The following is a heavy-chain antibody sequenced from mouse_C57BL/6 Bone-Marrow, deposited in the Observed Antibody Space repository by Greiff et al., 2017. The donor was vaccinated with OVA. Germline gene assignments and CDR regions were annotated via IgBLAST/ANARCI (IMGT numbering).Heavy chain of an antibody. CDR3: ASSYYYGSSRSWFAY. Sequence: VQLQQSGAELVRPGTSVKVSCKASGYAFTNYLIEWVKQRPGQGLEWIGVINPGSGGTNYNEKFKGKATLTADKSSSTAYMQRSSLTSEDSAVYFCASSYYYGSSRSWFAYWGQGTLVTVSA. J-gene: IGHJ3*01. CDR1: GYAFTNYL. CDR2: INPGSGGT. D-gene: IGHD1-1*01. V-gene: IGHV1-54*01.